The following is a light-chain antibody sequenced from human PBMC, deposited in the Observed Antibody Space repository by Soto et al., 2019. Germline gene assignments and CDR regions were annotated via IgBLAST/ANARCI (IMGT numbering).Light chain of an antibody. Sequence: EIVLTQSPGTLSLSPGERATLSCRASQSVSSSYLAWYQQKPAQAPRLLIYGASSRATGIPDRCSGSGAGTDFTLTISRLEPEDFAVYYCQQYDSSPRGPFGQGPKVEIK. CDR2: GAS. CDR3: QQYDSSPRGP. CDR1: QSVSSSY. V-gene: IGKV3-20*01. J-gene: IGKJ1*01.